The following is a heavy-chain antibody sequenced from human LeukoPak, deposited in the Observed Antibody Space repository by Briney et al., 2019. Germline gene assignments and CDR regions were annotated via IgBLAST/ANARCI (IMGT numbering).Heavy chain of an antibody. D-gene: IGHD5-24*01. J-gene: IGHJ4*02. CDR1: GVTFSDDY. Sequence: VGSLRLSCAASGVTFSDDYMSWIRQAPGKGLEWGSYISSSGSTIYYADSVKGRFTISRDNAKNSLYLQMNSLRAEDTAVYYCARDQDGYNVFDYWGPGNLVTVSS. V-gene: IGHV3-11*01. CDR2: ISSSGSTI. CDR3: ARDQDGYNVFDY.